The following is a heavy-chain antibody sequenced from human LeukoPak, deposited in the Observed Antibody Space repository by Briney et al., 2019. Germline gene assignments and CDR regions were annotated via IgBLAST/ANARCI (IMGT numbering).Heavy chain of an antibody. D-gene: IGHD1-1*01. V-gene: IGHV4-59*01. CDR2: IYYSGYT. CDR3: ARNERSRPNYYYYYMDV. J-gene: IGHJ6*03. CDR1: GGSISSYY. Sequence: SETLSLTCTVSGGSISSYYWSWIRQPPGKGLKWIGNIYYSGYTTYSPSLRSRVTISVDTPKNQFSLKLSSVTAADTAVYYCARNERSRPNYYYYYMDVWGKGTTVTVSS.